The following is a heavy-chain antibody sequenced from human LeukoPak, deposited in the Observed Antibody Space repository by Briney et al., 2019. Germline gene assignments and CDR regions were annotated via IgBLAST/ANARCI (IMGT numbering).Heavy chain of an antibody. Sequence: ASVKVSCKASGGTFSSYTISWVRQAPGQGLEWMGRIIPILGIANYAQKFQGRVTITADKSTSTAYMELSSLRSEDTAVYHCARESSSSGGFDYWGQGTLVTVSS. V-gene: IGHV1-69*04. CDR1: GGTFSSYT. D-gene: IGHD6-6*01. CDR2: IIPILGIA. J-gene: IGHJ4*02. CDR3: ARESSSSGGFDY.